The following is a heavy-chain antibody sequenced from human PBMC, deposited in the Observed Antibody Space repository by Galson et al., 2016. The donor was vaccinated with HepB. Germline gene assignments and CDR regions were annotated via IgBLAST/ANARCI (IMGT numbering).Heavy chain of an antibody. CDR3: ARGGARSSLYFDC. CDR1: GFSISGNY. Sequence: SLRLSCAASGFSISGNYMSWVRQAPGKGLEWVSVIYAGGGTHYADSVKGRFTISRDISKDMLSFQMNNLRAEDTAVYYCARGGARSSLYFDCWGQGTLVTVSS. J-gene: IGHJ4*02. D-gene: IGHD3-10*01. CDR2: IYAGGGT. V-gene: IGHV3-53*01.